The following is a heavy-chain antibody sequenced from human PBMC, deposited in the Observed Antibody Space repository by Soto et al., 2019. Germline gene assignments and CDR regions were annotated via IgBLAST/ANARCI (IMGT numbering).Heavy chain of an antibody. Sequence: PSETLSLTCAVYGGSFSGYYWSWIRQPPGKGLEWIGEINHSGSTNYNPSLKSRVTISVDTSKNQFSLKLSSVTAADTAVYYCARVQSSSSWYSPYYYYYGMDVWGQGTTVTVSS. CDR2: INHSGST. CDR3: ARVQSSSSWYSPYYYYYGMDV. V-gene: IGHV4-34*01. CDR1: GGSFSGYY. J-gene: IGHJ6*02. D-gene: IGHD6-13*01.